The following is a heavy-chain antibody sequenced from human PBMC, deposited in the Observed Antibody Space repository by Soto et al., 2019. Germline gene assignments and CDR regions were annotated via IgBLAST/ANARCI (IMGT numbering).Heavy chain of an antibody. CDR3: AKGVEMATIDY. J-gene: IGHJ4*02. CDR2: INSAGSTI. CDR1: GFTPSRLS. Sequence: GGPLRLSCAASGFTPSRLSINWVRQAPGKGLEWISYINSAGSTIYYADSVKGRFTISRDNSKNTLYLQMNSLRAEDTAVYYCAKGVEMATIDYWGQGTLVTVSS. V-gene: IGHV3-48*01. D-gene: IGHD5-12*01.